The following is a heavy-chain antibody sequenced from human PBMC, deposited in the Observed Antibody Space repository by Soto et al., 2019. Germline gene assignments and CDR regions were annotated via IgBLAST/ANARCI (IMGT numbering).Heavy chain of an antibody. J-gene: IGHJ4*02. CDR3: ARYCSGGSCYRLGIDY. CDR2: IYYSGST. CDR1: GGSISSGGYY. D-gene: IGHD2-15*01. V-gene: IGHV4-31*03. Sequence: PSETLSLTCTVSGGSISSGGYYWSWIRQHPGKGLEWIGYIYYSGSTYYNPSLKSRVTISVDTSKNQFSLKLSSVAAADTAVYYCARYCSGGSCYRLGIDYWGQGTLVTVSS.